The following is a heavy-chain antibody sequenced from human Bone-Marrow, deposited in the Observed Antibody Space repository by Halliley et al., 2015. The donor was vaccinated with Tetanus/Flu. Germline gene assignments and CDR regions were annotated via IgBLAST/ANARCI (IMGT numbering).Heavy chain of an antibody. V-gene: IGHV3-21*01. D-gene: IGHD1-26*01. Sequence: STICGRNSYIYFADSVKGRFTISRDNAKNSLYLQMNSLRAADTAVYYCARAGERYSGSYSHFDYWGQGALVTVSS. CDR2: ICGRNSYI. J-gene: IGHJ4*02. CDR3: ARAGERYSGSYSHFDY.